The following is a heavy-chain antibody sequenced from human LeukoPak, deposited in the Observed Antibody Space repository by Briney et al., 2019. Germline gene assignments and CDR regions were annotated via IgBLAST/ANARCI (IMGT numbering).Heavy chain of an antibody. CDR2: IWYDGSNK. V-gene: IGHV3-30*02. Sequence: GGSLRLSCAASGFTFSSYGMHWVRQAPGKGLEWVAVIWYDGSNKYYADSVKGRFTISRDNSKKTLYLQMNSLRAEDTAVYYCAKNRGNIGWFDYWGQGTLVTVSS. J-gene: IGHJ4*02. CDR3: AKNRGNIGWFDY. CDR1: GFTFSSYG. D-gene: IGHD6-19*01.